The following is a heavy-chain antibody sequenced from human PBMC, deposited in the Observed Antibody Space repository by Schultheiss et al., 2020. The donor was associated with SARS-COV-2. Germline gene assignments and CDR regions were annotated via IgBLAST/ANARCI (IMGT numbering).Heavy chain of an antibody. Sequence: GGSLRLSCAASGFTVSSNYMSWVRQAPGKGLEWVAVISYDGSNKYYADSVKGRFTISRDNSKNTLYLQMNSLKTEDTAVYYCTRFGAVAGTGLDYYGMDVWGQGTTVTVSS. V-gene: IGHV3-30-3*01. J-gene: IGHJ6*02. CDR1: GFTVSSNY. CDR2: ISYDGSNK. CDR3: TRFGAVAGTGLDYYGMDV. D-gene: IGHD6-19*01.